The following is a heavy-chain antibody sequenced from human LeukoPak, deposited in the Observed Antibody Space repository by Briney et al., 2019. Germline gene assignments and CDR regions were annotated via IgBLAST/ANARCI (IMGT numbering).Heavy chain of an antibody. J-gene: IGHJ6*02. CDR3: AREGLSSSWPYYYYYGMDV. V-gene: IGHV3-30-3*01. CDR1: GVAFSSYA. Sequence: GGALRLSCGASGVAFSSYAMHWVRHAPGKGLEWVAVISYDGSNKYYADSVKGRFTISRDNSKNTLYLQMNSLRAEDTAVYYCAREGLSSSWPYYYYYGMDVWGQGTTVTVSS. D-gene: IGHD6-13*01. CDR2: ISYDGSNK.